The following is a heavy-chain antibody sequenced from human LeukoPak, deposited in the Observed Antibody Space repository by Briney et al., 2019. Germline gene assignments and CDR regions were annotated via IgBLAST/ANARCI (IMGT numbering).Heavy chain of an antibody. V-gene: IGHV1-2*04. CDR1: GYTLTDYY. CDR3: ARGERTSKNYDYYYSGMDV. Sequence: ASVKVSCKASGYTLTDYYVHWVRQAPGQGLEWMASMNPESGITTYSQAFEDWVSMTRDTSIGTAYMELRRLRSDGTAVYYCARGERTSKNYDYYYSGMDVWGRGTTVTVSS. D-gene: IGHD3-16*01. J-gene: IGHJ6*02. CDR2: MNPESGIT.